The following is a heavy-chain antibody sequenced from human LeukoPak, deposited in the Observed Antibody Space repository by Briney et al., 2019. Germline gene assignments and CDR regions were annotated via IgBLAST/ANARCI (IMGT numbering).Heavy chain of an antibody. CDR3: ARGGGMRYYYGSGSPYKT. Sequence: SETLSLTCAVYGGSFSGYYWSWNREPPGKGLEWMEEINHSGSTNYNPSLKSRVTISVDTSKNQFSLKLSSVTAADTAVYYCARGGGMRYYYGSGSPYKTWGQGTLVTVSS. CDR1: GGSFSGYY. CDR2: INHSGST. V-gene: IGHV4-34*01. D-gene: IGHD3-10*01. J-gene: IGHJ5*02.